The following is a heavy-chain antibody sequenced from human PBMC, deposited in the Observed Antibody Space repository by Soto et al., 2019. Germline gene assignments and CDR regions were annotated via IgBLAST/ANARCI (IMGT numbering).Heavy chain of an antibody. D-gene: IGHD4-17*01. J-gene: IGHJ4*02. CDR2: VNHSGST. CDR3: ARGLRLRTPFDY. V-gene: IGHV4-34*01. CDR1: GGSFSGYY. Sequence: QVQLQQWGAGLLKPSETLSLTCAVYGGSFSGYYWSWIRQPPGKGLEWIGEVNHSGSTNYNPSLKSRVTISVDTSKNQFSLKLSSVTAADTAVYYCARGLRLRTPFDYWGQGTLVTVSS.